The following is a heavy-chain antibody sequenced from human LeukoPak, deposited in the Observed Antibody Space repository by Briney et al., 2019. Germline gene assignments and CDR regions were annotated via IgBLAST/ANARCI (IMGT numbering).Heavy chain of an antibody. Sequence: SVKVSCKASGFTFTSSAMQWVRQARGQRLEWIGWIVVGSGNTNYAQKFQERVTITRDTSTSTVYMELSSLRSEDTAVYYCARAGYYDSSGYYGIRYYYYMDVWGKETTVTISS. J-gene: IGHJ6*03. CDR1: GFTFTSSA. D-gene: IGHD3-22*01. CDR3: ARAGYYDSSGYYGIRYYYYMDV. V-gene: IGHV1-58*02. CDR2: IVVGSGNT.